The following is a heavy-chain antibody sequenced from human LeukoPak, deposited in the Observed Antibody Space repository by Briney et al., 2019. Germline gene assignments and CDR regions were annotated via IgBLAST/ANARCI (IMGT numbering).Heavy chain of an antibody. CDR2: INPNSGGT. D-gene: IGHD3-3*01. J-gene: IGHJ4*02. CDR1: GYIFTGYY. V-gene: IGHV1-2*02. Sequence: ASVKVSCRASGYIFTGYYIHWVRQAPGQGLEWMGWINPNSGGTDYAQKFQGRVIMTRDTSITTAYMELNSLISDDTAVYYCARGLAIFGVVIPTFFDSWGQGTPVTVSS. CDR3: ARGLAIFGVVIPTFFDS.